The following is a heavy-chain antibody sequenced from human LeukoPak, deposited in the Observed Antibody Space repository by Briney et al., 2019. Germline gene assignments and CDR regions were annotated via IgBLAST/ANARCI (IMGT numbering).Heavy chain of an antibody. D-gene: IGHD3-9*01. Sequence: GGSLRLSCAASGFTFSSYSMDWVRQAPGKGLECVGRIKSKTDGGTTDYAAPVKGRFTISRDDSKNTLYLQMNSLKTEDTAVYYCTTDRPSRLRYFDWLLTPDYWGQGTLSPSPQ. J-gene: IGHJ4*02. CDR2: IKSKTDGGTT. CDR1: GFTFSSYS. V-gene: IGHV3-15*01. CDR3: TTDRPSRLRYFDWLLTPDY.